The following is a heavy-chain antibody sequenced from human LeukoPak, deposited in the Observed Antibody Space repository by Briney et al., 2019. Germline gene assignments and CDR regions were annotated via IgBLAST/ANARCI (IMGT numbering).Heavy chain of an antibody. CDR2: IYSGGGT. CDR3: ARGGHRQQQLDY. Sequence: GGSLRLSCAASGFTVSTNYMSWVRQAPGKGLEWVSVIYSGGGTSYAASVEGRFTISRDNSKNTLYLQMNSLRAEDTAVYYCARGGHRQQQLDYWGQGTLVTVSS. CDR1: GFTVSTNY. V-gene: IGHV3-53*01. J-gene: IGHJ4*02. D-gene: IGHD6-13*01.